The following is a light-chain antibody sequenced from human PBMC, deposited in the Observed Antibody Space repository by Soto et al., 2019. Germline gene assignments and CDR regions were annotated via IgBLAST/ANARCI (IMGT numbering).Light chain of an antibody. J-gene: IGLJ1*01. CDR3: CSYAGSSTYV. V-gene: IGLV1-51*01. Sequence: QSVMTQPPSVSAAPGQKVTISCSGSSSNIGGNSVSWYQQLPGTAPKLLIYDDDKRPSGIPDRFSGSKSGTSATLGITGFRTGDEADYYCCSYAGSSTYVFGTGTKVTVL. CDR2: DDD. CDR1: SSNIGGNS.